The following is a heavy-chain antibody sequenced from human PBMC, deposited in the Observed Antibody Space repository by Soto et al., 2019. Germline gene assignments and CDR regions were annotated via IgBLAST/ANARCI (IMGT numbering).Heavy chain of an antibody. Sequence: SVKVSCKASGGTFSSYAISWVRQAPGQGLEWMGGIIPIFGTANYAQKFQGRVTITADESTSTAYIELSSLRSDDTAVYYCSKEFLVTRHYYGKAFWGQGTTVTVSS. CDR1: GGTFSSYA. CDR3: SKEFLVTRHYYGKAF. V-gene: IGHV1-69*13. CDR2: IIPIFGTA. D-gene: IGHD5-18*01. J-gene: IGHJ6*01.